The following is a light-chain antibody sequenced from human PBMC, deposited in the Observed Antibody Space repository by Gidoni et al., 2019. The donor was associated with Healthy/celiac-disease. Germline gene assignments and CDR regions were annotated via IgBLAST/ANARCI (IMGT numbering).Light chain of an antibody. V-gene: IGKV3-20*01. Sequence: EIVLTQSPGTLSLSPGERATPSCRASQSVSSSYLAWYQQKPGQAPRLLIYGASCRATGIPDRFSCSGSGTDFTLTISRLEPEDFAVYYCQQYGSSPPLTFGGGTKVEIK. CDR1: QSVSSSY. CDR2: GAS. CDR3: QQYGSSPPLT. J-gene: IGKJ4*01.